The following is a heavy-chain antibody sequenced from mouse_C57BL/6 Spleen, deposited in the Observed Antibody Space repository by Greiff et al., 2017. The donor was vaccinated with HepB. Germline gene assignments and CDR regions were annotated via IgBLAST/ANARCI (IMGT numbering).Heavy chain of an antibody. D-gene: IGHD2-10*02. CDR1: GYAFSSSW. Sequence: VQLQQSGPELVKPGASVKISCKASGYAFSSSWMNWVKQRPGKGLEWIGRIYPGDGDTNYNGKFKGKATLTADKSSSTAYMQLSSLTSEDSAVYFCARLGVWDYWGQGTTLTVSS. V-gene: IGHV1-82*01. CDR3: ARLGVWDY. J-gene: IGHJ2*01. CDR2: IYPGDGDT.